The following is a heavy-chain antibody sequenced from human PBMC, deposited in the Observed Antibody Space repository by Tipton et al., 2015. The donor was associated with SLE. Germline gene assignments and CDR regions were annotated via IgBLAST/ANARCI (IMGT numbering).Heavy chain of an antibody. CDR3: ARAGGAPPAFYYYGMDV. Sequence: TLSLTCAVYGGSISSSSSHYWSWIRQPPGKGLEWIGYIYYSGSTNYNPSLKSRFTISVDTSKNQFSLKLSSVTAADTAVYYCARAGGAPPAFYYYGMDVWGQGTTVTVSS. V-gene: IGHV4-61*01. CDR2: IYYSGST. CDR1: GGSISSSSSHY. D-gene: IGHD2-2*01. J-gene: IGHJ6*02.